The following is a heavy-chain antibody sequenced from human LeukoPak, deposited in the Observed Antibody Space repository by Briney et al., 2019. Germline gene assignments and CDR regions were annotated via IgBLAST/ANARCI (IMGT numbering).Heavy chain of an antibody. V-gene: IGHV3-66*02. Sequence: GGSLRLSCAASGFTVSSNHMIWVRRAPGKGPEWVSVLYSGGSTYYADSVKRRFTISRDNSKNTLYLQMNSLRPEDTAVYHCAAGQTLWNYFDFWGQGTLVTVSS. J-gene: IGHJ4*02. CDR2: LYSGGST. CDR1: GFTVSSNH. CDR3: AAGQTLWNYFDF. D-gene: IGHD3-10*01.